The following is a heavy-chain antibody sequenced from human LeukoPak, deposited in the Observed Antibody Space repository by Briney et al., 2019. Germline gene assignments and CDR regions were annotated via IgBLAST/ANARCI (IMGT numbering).Heavy chain of an antibody. Sequence: GGSLRVSCAASGFTFSSYCMTWVRQAPGKGLERVANIKQDGSQKFYLDSVKGRFTVSRDNAKESLFLQMNSLRAEDTAVYYCARHDDSTAYSLDYWGQGTLVTVSS. CDR1: GFTFSSYC. CDR3: ARHDDSTAYSLDY. V-gene: IGHV3-7*01. CDR2: IKQDGSQK. D-gene: IGHD3-22*01. J-gene: IGHJ4*02.